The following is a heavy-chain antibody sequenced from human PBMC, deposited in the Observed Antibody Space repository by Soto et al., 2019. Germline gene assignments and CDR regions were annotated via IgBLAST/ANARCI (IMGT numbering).Heavy chain of an antibody. Sequence: PGESLKISCKGSGYSFTSYWIGWVRQMPGKGLEWMGIIYPGDSDTRYSPSFQGQVTISADKSISTAYLQWSSLKASDTAMYYCARIDPAYYYYYGMDVWGQGTTVTVSS. CDR1: GYSFTSYW. V-gene: IGHV5-51*01. J-gene: IGHJ6*02. CDR2: IYPGDSDT. CDR3: ARIDPAYYYYYGMDV.